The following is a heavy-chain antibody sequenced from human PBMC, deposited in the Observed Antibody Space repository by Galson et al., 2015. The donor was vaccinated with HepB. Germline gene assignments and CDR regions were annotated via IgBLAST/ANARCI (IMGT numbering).Heavy chain of an antibody. D-gene: IGHD3-22*01. Sequence: TLSLTCTVSGGSISSYYWSWIWQPPGKGLEWIGYIYYSGSTNYNPSLKSRVTISVDTSKNQFSLKLSSVTAADTAVYYCARSPQYDSSGYSLDGRYYFDYWGQGTLVTVSS. J-gene: IGHJ4*02. V-gene: IGHV4-59*01. CDR2: IYYSGST. CDR3: ARSPQYDSSGYSLDGRYYFDY. CDR1: GGSISSYY.